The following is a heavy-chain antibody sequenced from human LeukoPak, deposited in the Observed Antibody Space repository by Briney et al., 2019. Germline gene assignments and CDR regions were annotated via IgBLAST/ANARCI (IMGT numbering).Heavy chain of an antibody. CDR1: RFTFSSYW. Sequence: GGSLRLSCAASRFTFSSYWMTWVRQTPGKGLEWVANIKQDGSDIYYVDSVKGRFTISRDDTKNSLYLQMNSLRAEDTAVYYCAELGITMIGGVWGKGTTVTISS. CDR2: IKQDGSDI. J-gene: IGHJ6*04. V-gene: IGHV3-7*01. CDR3: AELGITMIGGV. D-gene: IGHD3-10*02.